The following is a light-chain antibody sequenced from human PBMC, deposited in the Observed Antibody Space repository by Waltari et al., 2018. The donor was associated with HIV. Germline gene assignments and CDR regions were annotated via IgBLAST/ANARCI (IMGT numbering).Light chain of an antibody. J-gene: IGLJ2*01. V-gene: IGLV2-14*01. Sequence: SALTQPASVSGSPGQPITISCTRSSSDLGSYHYVSWYQHHPGKVPKLILYEVTNRPSGVSDRFSGSKSGNTASLTISGLQAEDEADYYCASRTFITTVIFGGGTKVTVL. CDR3: ASRTFITTVI. CDR1: SSDLGSYHY. CDR2: EVT.